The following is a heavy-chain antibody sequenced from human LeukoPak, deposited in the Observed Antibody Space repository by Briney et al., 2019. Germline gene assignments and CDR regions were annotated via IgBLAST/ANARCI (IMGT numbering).Heavy chain of an antibody. J-gene: IGHJ4*02. CDR1: GGTFSSYA. CDR2: IIPIFGTA. CDR3: ARGSWIQLWSGYDY. V-gene: IGHV1-69*13. D-gene: IGHD5-18*01. Sequence: SVKVSCKASGGTFSSYAISWVRQAPGQGLEWMGVIIPIFGTANYAQKFQGRVTITADESTSTAYMELSSLRSEDTAVYYCARGSWIQLWSGYDYWGQGTLVTVSS.